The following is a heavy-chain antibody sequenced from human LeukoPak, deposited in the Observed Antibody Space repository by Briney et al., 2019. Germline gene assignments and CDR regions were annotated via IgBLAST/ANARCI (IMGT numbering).Heavy chain of an antibody. D-gene: IGHD3-22*01. Sequence: PSETLSLTCAVYGGSFSGYYWSWIRQPPGKGLEWIGYIYYSGSTYYNPSLKSRVTISVDTSKNQFSLKLSSVTAADTAVYYCARATHRNHYDSSGPYYFDYWGQGTLVTVSS. J-gene: IGHJ4*02. CDR3: ARATHRNHYDSSGPYYFDY. V-gene: IGHV4-30-4*01. CDR2: IYYSGST. CDR1: GGSFSGYY.